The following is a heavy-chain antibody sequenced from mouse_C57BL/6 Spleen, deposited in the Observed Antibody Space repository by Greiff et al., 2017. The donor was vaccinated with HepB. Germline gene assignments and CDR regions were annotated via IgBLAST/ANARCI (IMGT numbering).Heavy chain of an antibody. Sequence: QVQLQQSGAELVRPGASVTLSCKASGYTFTDYEMHWVKQTPVHGLEWIGAIDPETGGTAYNQKFKGKAILTADKSSSTAYMELRSLTSEDSAVYYCTRGTVYYYGSSYYFDYWGQGTTLTVSS. CDR1: GYTFTDYE. V-gene: IGHV1-15*01. D-gene: IGHD1-1*01. CDR3: TRGTVYYYGSSYYFDY. J-gene: IGHJ2*01. CDR2: IDPETGGT.